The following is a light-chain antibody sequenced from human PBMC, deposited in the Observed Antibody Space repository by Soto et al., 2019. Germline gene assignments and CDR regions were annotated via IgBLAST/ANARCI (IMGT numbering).Light chain of an antibody. CDR1: SDGSSIY. Sequence: ETVLTQSPGTLSLSPGERATLSCRASSDGSSIYLAWYQQKPGQAPRLLIYGASSRATGIPDRFSGSGSGTDFTLTISRLEPEDFGVYYCQQYESSLTFGGGTKVDIK. J-gene: IGKJ4*01. CDR2: GAS. V-gene: IGKV3-20*01. CDR3: QQYESSLT.